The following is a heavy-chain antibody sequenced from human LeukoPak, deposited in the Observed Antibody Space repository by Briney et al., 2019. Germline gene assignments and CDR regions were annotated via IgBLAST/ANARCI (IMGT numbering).Heavy chain of an antibody. V-gene: IGHV1-18*01. CDR3: ARGQRELPYAEYFQH. J-gene: IGHJ1*01. Sequence: ASVKVSCKASGYTFTSYGISWVRQAPGQGLEWMGWISAYNGNTNYAQKLQGRVTMTTDTSTSTAYMELRSLRSDDTAVYYCARGQRELPYAEYFQHRGQGTLVTVSS. CDR1: GYTFTSYG. D-gene: IGHD1-26*01. CDR2: ISAYNGNT.